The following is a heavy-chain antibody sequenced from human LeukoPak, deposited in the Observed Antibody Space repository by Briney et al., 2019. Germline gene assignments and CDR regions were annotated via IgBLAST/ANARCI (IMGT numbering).Heavy chain of an antibody. CDR1: GYSFTSYW. V-gene: IGHV5-51*01. CDR3: ARVAAAGNPRRNWFDP. CDR2: IYPGDSDT. J-gene: IGHJ5*02. D-gene: IGHD6-13*01. Sequence: GESLKISCKGSGYSFTSYWIGWVRQMPGKGLEWMGIIYPGDSDTRYSPSFQGQVTISADKSISTAYLQWSSLKASDTAMYYCARVAAAGNPRRNWFDPWGQGTLVTVSS.